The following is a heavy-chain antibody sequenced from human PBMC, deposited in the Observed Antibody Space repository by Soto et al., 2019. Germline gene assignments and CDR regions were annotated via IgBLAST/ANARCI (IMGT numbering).Heavy chain of an antibody. CDR3: AKTGITMKTYYFDY. J-gene: IGHJ4*02. CDR2: IYVGGTT. Sequence: EVQLVETGGGLIQPGGSLRLSCAASGFTVSRNYMSWVRQAPGKGLEWVSVIYVGGTTYYADSVKGRFTISRDDSKNTLYLQMNSLRAEDTAVYYCAKTGITMKTYYFDYWGQGTLVTVSS. D-gene: IGHD3-22*01. V-gene: IGHV3-53*02. CDR1: GFTVSRNY.